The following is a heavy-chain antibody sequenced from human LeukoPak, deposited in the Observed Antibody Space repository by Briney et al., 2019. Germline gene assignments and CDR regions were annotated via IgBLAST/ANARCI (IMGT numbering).Heavy chain of an antibody. V-gene: IGHV3-30*19. D-gene: IGHD3-10*01. CDR3: AKDEPESYSPSDY. CDR1: GFTFSSYG. CDR2: ISNDGSDK. Sequence: GGSLRLSCAAPGFTFSSYGMHWVRQAPGKGLDWVAFISNDGSDKYYADSVKGRFTISRDNSKNTLYLQMNSLRPEDTAVYYCAKDEPESYSPSDYWGQGTLVTVSS. J-gene: IGHJ4*02.